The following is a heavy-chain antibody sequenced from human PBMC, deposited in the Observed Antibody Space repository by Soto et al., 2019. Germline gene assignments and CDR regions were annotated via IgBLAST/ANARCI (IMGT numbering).Heavy chain of an antibody. D-gene: IGHD3-3*01. CDR1: GGSFSGYY. V-gene: IGHV4-34*01. Sequence: SETLSLTCAVYGGSFSGYYWSWIRQPPGKGLEWIGEINHSGSTNYNPSLKSRVTISVDTSKNQFSLKLSSVTAADTAVYYCARGGYDFWSGYPPRYWGQGTLVTVSS. CDR2: INHSGST. CDR3: ARGGYDFWSGYPPRY. J-gene: IGHJ4*02.